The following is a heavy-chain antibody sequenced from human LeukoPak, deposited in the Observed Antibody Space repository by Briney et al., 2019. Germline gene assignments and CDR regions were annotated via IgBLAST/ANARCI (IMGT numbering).Heavy chain of an antibody. J-gene: IGHJ4*02. Sequence: PSGTLSLTCAVSGGSISSSNWWSWVRQPPGKGLEWIGEIYHSGSTNYNPSLKSRVTISVDKSKNQFSLKLSSVTAADTAVYYCASYPYYYGSSGYYYDYWGQGTLVTVSS. CDR2: IYHSGST. D-gene: IGHD3-22*01. CDR3: ASYPYYYGSSGYYYDY. CDR1: GGSISSSNW. V-gene: IGHV4-4*02.